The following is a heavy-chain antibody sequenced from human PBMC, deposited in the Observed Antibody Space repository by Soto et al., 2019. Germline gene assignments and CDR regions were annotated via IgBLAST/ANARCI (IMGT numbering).Heavy chain of an antibody. V-gene: IGHV3-23*01. D-gene: IGHD6-25*01. CDR1: GFTFSSSA. Sequence: GRSLRLSCAASGFTFSSSAMSWVRQAPGKGLEWVSAISGSGGSRYYADSVKGRFTISRDDSKNTLYLQMNSLRAEDTALYYCAKDYGRLNMSSAMDVCGQGTTV. CDR2: ISGSGGSR. J-gene: IGHJ6*02. CDR3: AKDYGRLNMSSAMDV.